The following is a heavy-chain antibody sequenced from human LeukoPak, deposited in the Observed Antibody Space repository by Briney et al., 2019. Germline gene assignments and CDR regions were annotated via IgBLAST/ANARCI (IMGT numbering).Heavy chain of an antibody. CDR1: GGSISSGGYS. V-gene: IGHV4-30-4*07. D-gene: IGHD6-19*01. J-gene: IGHJ4*02. CDR3: ARAPSIAVAAPGEPDY. CDR2: IYYSGST. Sequence: SETLSLTCAVSGGSISSGGYSWSWIRQPPGKGLEWIGYIYYSGSTYYNPSLKSRVTISVDKSKNQFSLKLSSVTAADTAVYYCARAPSIAVAAPGEPDYWGQGTLVTVSS.